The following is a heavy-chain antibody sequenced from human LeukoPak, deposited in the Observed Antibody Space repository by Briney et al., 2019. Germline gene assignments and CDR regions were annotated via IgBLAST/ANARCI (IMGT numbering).Heavy chain of an antibody. Sequence: GGSLRLSCAASGFTFSSYAMSWVRQAPGKGLEWASAISGSGGSTYYADSVKGRFTISRDNSKNTLYLQMNSLRAEDTAVYYCAKVYCSSTSCYNDYWGQGTLVTVSS. CDR2: ISGSGGST. V-gene: IGHV3-23*01. CDR3: AKVYCSSTSCYNDY. J-gene: IGHJ4*02. CDR1: GFTFSSYA. D-gene: IGHD2-2*01.